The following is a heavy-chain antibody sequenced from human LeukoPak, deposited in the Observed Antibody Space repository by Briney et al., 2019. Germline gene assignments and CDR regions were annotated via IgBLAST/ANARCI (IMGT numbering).Heavy chain of an antibody. Sequence: GGSLRLSCAASGFTFDDYGMSWVRQAPGKGLGWVSGINWNGGSTGYADSVKGRFTISRDNAKNSLYLQMNSLRAEDTALYYCARGDSSGYYAHPFDYWGQGTLVTVSS. CDR2: INWNGGST. J-gene: IGHJ4*02. V-gene: IGHV3-20*04. CDR3: ARGDSSGYYAHPFDY. CDR1: GFTFDDYG. D-gene: IGHD3-22*01.